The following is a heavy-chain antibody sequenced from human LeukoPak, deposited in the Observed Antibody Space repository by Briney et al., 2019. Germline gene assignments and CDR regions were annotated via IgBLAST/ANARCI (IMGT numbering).Heavy chain of an antibody. CDR3: ARDTGGYSSSSGYYFDY. V-gene: IGHV6-1*01. CDR1: GDSVSSNSAA. D-gene: IGHD6-6*01. J-gene: IGHJ4*02. CDR2: TYYRSKWYN. Sequence: SQTLSLTCAISGDSVSSNSAAWNWIRQSPSRGLEWLGRTYYRSKWYNDYAVSVKSRITINPDTSKNQFSLLLNSVTPEDTAVYYCARDTGGYSSSSGYYFDYWGQGTLVTVSS.